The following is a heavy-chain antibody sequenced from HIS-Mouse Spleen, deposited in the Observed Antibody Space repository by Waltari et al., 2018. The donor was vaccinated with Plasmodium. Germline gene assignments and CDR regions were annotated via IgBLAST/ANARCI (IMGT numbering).Heavy chain of an antibody. CDR3: ARVLGYKAAAGTFVEYFQH. CDR2: INPNSGDT. D-gene: IGHD6-13*01. CDR1: GYTFTGYY. J-gene: IGHJ1*01. V-gene: IGHV1-2*02. Sequence: KASGYTFTGYYMHWVRQAPGQGLEWMGWINPNSGDTNYAQKFQGRVTMTRDTSISTAYMELSRLRSDDTAVYYCARVLGYKAAAGTFVEYFQHWGQGTLVTVSS.